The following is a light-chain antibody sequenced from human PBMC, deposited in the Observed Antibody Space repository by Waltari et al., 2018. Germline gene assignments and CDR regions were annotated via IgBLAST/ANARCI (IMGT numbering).Light chain of an antibody. CDR1: VLANKY. V-gene: IGLV3-27*01. CDR3: YAAADNNLGV. Sequence: SFELTQTSSLSVSPGQTVRITCSGDVLANKYARWFQQKPGQAPGLIISRETERPSGIPERVSGSSPGTTVTLTVSWAQAEDEADYYCYAAADNNLGVFGGGTKVTVL. J-gene: IGLJ3*02. CDR2: RET.